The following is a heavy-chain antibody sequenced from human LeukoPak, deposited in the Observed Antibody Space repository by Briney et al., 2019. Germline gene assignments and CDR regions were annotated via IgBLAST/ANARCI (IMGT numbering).Heavy chain of an antibody. J-gene: IGHJ4*02. CDR3: ARDADTSNHFSWLDY. V-gene: IGHV3-33*01. CDR1: GFTFSYYG. CDR2: IWHDGSNE. Sequence: PGGSLRLSCAASGFTFSYYGMQWVRQAPGKGLEWVALIWHDGSNEYYADSVKGRFTISRDNSKTTLYLQMNSLRAEDTAVYYCARDADTSNHFSWLDYWGQGTLVTVSP. D-gene: IGHD3-22*01.